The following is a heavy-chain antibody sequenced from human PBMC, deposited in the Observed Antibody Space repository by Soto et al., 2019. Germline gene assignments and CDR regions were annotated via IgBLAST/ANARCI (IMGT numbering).Heavy chain of an antibody. J-gene: IGHJ6*02. CDR1: GGSISSSSYY. CDR3: AGQTGTVTTFDYYYGMDV. D-gene: IGHD4-4*01. Sequence: SETLSLTCTVSGGSISSSSYYWGWIRQPPGKGLEWIGSIYYSGSTYYNPSLKSRVTISVDTSKNQFSLKLSSVTAADTAVYYCAGQTGTVTTFDYYYGMDVWGQGTTVTVS. CDR2: IYYSGST. V-gene: IGHV4-39*01.